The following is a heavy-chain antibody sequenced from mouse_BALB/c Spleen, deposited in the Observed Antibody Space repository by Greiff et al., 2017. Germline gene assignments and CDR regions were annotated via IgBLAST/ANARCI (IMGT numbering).Heavy chain of an antibody. V-gene: IGHV5-6-4*01. J-gene: IGHJ2*01. CDR1: GFTFSSYT. D-gene: IGHD3-1*01. Sequence: EVQGVESGGGLVKPGGSLKLSCAASGFTFSSYTMSWVRQTPEKRLEWVATISSGGSYTYYPDSVKGRFTISRDNAKNTLYLQMSSLKSEDTAMYYCTRDEGTEDYWGQGTTLTVSS. CDR3: TRDEGTEDY. CDR2: ISSGGSYT.